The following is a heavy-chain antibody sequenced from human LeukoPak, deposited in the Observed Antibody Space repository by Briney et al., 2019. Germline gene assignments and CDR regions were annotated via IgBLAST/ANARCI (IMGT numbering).Heavy chain of an antibody. V-gene: IGHV3-23*01. CDR3: AKDLRLSQPQWLVRDYFDY. J-gene: IGHJ4*02. CDR2: ISGSGGST. Sequence: GGSLRLSCAASGLTFSSYAMSWVRQAPGKGLEWVSAISGSGGSTYYADSVKGRFTISRDNSKNTLYLQMNSLRAEDTAVYYCAKDLRLSQPQWLVRDYFDYWGQGTLVTVSS. D-gene: IGHD6-19*01. CDR1: GLTFSSYA.